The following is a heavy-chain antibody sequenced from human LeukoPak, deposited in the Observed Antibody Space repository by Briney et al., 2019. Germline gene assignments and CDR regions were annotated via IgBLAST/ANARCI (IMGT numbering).Heavy chain of an antibody. CDR2: VWYDGSNE. V-gene: IGHV3-30*02. CDR1: GFTFSRYA. J-gene: IGHJ4*02. Sequence: GGSLRLSCAASGFTFSRYAMHWVRQAPGKGMEGVAIVWYDGSNENYVDSVKGRFTISRDNSKNTLYLQMNSLRAEDTAVYYCAKGRRYSSGWYPIDYWGQGTLVTVSS. D-gene: IGHD6-19*01. CDR3: AKGRRYSSGWYPIDY.